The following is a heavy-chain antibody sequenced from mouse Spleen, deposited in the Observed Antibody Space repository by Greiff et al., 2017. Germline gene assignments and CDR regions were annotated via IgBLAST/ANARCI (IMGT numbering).Heavy chain of an antibody. CDR2: IDPSDSYT. CDR1: GYTFTSYW. J-gene: IGHJ2*01. CDR3: ARRGGSYAFFDY. V-gene: IGHV1-59*01. Sequence: QVQLQQPGAELVRPGPSVKLSCKASGYTFTSYWMHWVKQRPGQGLEWIGVIDPSDSYTNYNQKFKGKATLTVDTSSSTAYMQLSSLTSEDSAVYYCARRGGSYAFFDYWGQGTTLTVSS. D-gene: IGHD1-1*02.